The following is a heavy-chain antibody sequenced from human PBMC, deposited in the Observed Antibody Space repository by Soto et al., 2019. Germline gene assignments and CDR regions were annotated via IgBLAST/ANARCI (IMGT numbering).Heavy chain of an antibody. CDR3: AKGGAYYFDS. D-gene: IGHD3-16*01. V-gene: IGHV4-4*07. Sequence: KTSETLSLTCPVSGASITNFYWSWVRQSATKGLEWIGRIYSRGSTDYNPSLKSRVTMSIDTSKNQFSLTLTSVTAADTAVYFCAKGGAYYFDSWGQGILVTVSS. J-gene: IGHJ4*02. CDR1: GASITNFY. CDR2: IYSRGST.